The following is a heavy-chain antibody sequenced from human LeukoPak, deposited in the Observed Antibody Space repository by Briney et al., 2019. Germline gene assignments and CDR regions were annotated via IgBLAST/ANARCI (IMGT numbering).Heavy chain of an antibody. D-gene: IGHD6-13*01. CDR3: ARDYGWQQLAYY. Sequence: GGSLRLSCAASGFTFSSYSMNWVRQAPGKGLEWVSSISSSSSYIYYADSVKGRFTISRDNAKNSLYLQMNSLRAEDTAMYYCARDYGWQQLAYYWGQGTLVTVSS. V-gene: IGHV3-21*01. CDR2: ISSSSSYI. J-gene: IGHJ4*02. CDR1: GFTFSSYS.